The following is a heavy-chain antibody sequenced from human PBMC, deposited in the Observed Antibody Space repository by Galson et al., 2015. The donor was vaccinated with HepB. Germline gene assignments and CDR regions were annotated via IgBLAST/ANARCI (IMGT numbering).Heavy chain of an antibody. CDR2: ISGAGTYT. CDR1: GFTFSDYY. J-gene: IGHJ5*02. V-gene: IGHV3-11*06. Sequence: SLRLSCAASGFTFSDYYMAWIRPAPGQGLEWISYISGAGTYTNYPRSVKGRFTISRDNAKNTLYLEMNSLRADNTAVYYCARYAKSSDNWFDPWGQGTLVTVSS. D-gene: IGHD2-2*01. CDR3: ARYAKSSDNWFDP.